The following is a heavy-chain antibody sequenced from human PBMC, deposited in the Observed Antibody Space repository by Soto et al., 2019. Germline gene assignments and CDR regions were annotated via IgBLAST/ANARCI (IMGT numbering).Heavy chain of an antibody. V-gene: IGHV2-5*02. Sequence: KESGPTLVKPTQTLTLTCTFSGFSLSTGGVGVGWIRQPPGKALEWLALVYWDDDKRYSPSLKSRLTTTKGTSENQVVLTMTNMDPIDTATYYCAHDLVATIDYWGQGTLVTVSS. CDR3: AHDLVATIDY. CDR2: VYWDDDK. J-gene: IGHJ4*02. CDR1: GFSLSTGGVG. D-gene: IGHD5-12*01.